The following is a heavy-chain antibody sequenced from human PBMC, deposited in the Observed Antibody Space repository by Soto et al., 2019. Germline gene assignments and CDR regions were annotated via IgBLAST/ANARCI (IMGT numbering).Heavy chain of an antibody. J-gene: IGHJ4*02. CDR1: GYTFTSYD. V-gene: IGHV1-8*01. CDR2: MNPNSGNT. D-gene: IGHD2-2*02. Sequence: GASVKVSCKASGYTFTSYDINWVRQATGQGLEWMGWMNPNSGNTGYAQKFQGRVTMTRNTSISTAYMELSSVTAADTAVYYCAGYCSSTSCYTGTDYWGQGTLVTVSS. CDR3: AGYCSSTSCYTGTDY.